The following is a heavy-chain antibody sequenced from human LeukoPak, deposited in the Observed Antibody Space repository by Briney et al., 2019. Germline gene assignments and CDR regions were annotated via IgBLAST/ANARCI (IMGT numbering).Heavy chain of an antibody. V-gene: IGHV3-74*01. CDR2: INSDGSST. Sequence: GGSLRLSCAASGFTFSSYWMHWVRQAPGKGLVWVSRINSDGSSTSYADSVKGRFTISRDNAKNTLYLQMNSLRAEDTAVYYCARDRGSSWYDNWFDPWGQGTLVTVSS. CDR3: ARDRGSSWYDNWFDP. D-gene: IGHD6-13*01. J-gene: IGHJ5*02. CDR1: GFTFSSYW.